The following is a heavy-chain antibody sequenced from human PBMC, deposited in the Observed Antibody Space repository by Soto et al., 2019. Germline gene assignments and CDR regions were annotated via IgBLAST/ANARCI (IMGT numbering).Heavy chain of an antibody. CDR3: ARTNYCTASSCYTNWFAP. V-gene: IGHV1-3*01. Sequence: ASVKVSCTASGYTFKNYAIHWLRKAPGQRLEWMGWINAGNGNTKFSEKLQGRISITRDTAASTAYMELSSLRSEDTAQYYCARTNYCTASSCYTNWFAPWGQGTLVTVSS. CDR2: INAGNGNT. D-gene: IGHD2-8*02. CDR1: GYTFKNYA. J-gene: IGHJ5*02.